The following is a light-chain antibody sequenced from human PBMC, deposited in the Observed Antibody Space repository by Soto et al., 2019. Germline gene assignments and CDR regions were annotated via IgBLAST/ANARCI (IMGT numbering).Light chain of an antibody. Sequence: QSALTQPASVSGSPGQSITISCTGTSSDVGGYNLVSWYQQHPGKAPKLIIYEANKRPSGVSDRFSAYRSGNTASLTISSLHQEDEADYSCCSIATGATFVFGGGTKVTVL. CDR3: CSIATGATFV. J-gene: IGLJ3*02. CDR1: SSDVGGYNL. V-gene: IGLV2-23*02. CDR2: EAN.